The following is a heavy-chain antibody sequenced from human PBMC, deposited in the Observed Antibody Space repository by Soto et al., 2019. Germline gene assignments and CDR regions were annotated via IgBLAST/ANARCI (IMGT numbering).Heavy chain of an antibody. CDR3: AKDPTASYYDSSGYYDY. V-gene: IGHV3-23*01. Sequence: GGSLRLSCAASGFTFSSYAMSWVRQAPGKGLEWVSAISGSGGSTYYADSVKGRFTISRDNSKNTLYLQMNSLRAEDTAVYYCAKDPTASYYDSSGYYDYWGQGTLVTVSS. J-gene: IGHJ4*02. CDR1: GFTFSSYA. CDR2: ISGSGGST. D-gene: IGHD3-22*01.